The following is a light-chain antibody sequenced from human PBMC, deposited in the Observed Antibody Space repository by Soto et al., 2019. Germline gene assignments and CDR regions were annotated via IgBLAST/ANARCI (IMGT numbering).Light chain of an antibody. CDR1: QSLLYSNGYNY. CDR3: VQGLHSPYT. J-gene: IGKJ2*01. Sequence: DIVLTQSPLSLPVTPGEPASISCRSSQSLLYSNGYNYLDWYLQKPGQSPQLLIYVGSNRASGVPERFSGSGSGTDFTLKISRVQTEDVGVYYCVQGLHSPYTFGQGTKLEIK. V-gene: IGKV2-28*01. CDR2: VGS.